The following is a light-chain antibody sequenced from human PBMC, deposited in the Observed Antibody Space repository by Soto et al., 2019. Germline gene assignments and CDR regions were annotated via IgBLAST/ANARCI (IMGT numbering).Light chain of an antibody. J-gene: IGKJ1*01. CDR3: MQALQTPIT. CDR1: QSLLHHNGYNY. Sequence: DIVMTQSPLSLPVTPGEPASISCRSSQSLLHHNGYNYLDWYLQKPGQSPQLLIYLGSNRASGVPDRFSDSGSGTDFTLKISRVEAEDVGVYYCMQALQTPITFGQGTKVDIK. V-gene: IGKV2-28*01. CDR2: LGS.